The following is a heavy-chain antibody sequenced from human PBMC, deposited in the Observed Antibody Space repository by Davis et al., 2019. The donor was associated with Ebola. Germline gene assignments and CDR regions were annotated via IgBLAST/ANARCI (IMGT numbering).Heavy chain of an antibody. V-gene: IGHV5-51*01. CDR2: IFPGDSDT. CDR3: ARHPHLVTASDY. J-gene: IGHJ4*02. Sequence: GESLKISCQGSGYSFTSYWIGWVRQMPGKGLECMGIIFPGDSDTRYSPSFQGQVTISADKSINTAYLQWSSLKASDTAMYYCARHPHLVTASDYWGQGTLVTVSS. D-gene: IGHD4-11*01. CDR1: GYSFTSYW.